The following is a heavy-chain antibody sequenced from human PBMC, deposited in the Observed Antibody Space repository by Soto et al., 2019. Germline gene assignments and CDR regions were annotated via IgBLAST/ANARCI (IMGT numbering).Heavy chain of an antibody. CDR2: INPSGGST. V-gene: IGHV1-46*01. D-gene: IGHD3-3*01. CDR3: ARGITIFGVATNWFDP. J-gene: IGHJ5*02. CDR1: GYTFTSYY. Sequence: ASVKVSCKASGYTFTSYYMHWVRQAPGQGLEWMGIINPSGGSTSYAQKFQGRVTMTRDTSTSTVYMELSSLRSEDTAVYYCARGITIFGVATNWFDPWGQGTLVTVSS.